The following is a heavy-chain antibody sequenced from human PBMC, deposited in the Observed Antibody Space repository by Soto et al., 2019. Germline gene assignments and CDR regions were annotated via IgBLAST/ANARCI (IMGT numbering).Heavy chain of an antibody. D-gene: IGHD2-15*01. CDR2: ISYDGSNK. V-gene: IGHV3-30-3*01. J-gene: IGHJ3*02. Sequence: GGSLRLSCAASGFTFSSYAMHWVRQAPGKGLEWVAVISYDGSNKYYADSVKGRFTISRDNSKNTLYLQMNSLRAEDTAVYYCARGEAGYCSGGSCSTGAFDIWGQGTMVTVSS. CDR1: GFTFSSYA. CDR3: ARGEAGYCSGGSCSTGAFDI.